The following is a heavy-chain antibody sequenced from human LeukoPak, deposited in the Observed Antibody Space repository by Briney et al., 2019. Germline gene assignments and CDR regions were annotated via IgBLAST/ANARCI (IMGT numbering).Heavy chain of an antibody. V-gene: IGHV4-34*01. D-gene: IGHD6-13*01. CDR1: GGSFSGYY. CDR2: INHSGST. CDR3: ARSSGSSPFGY. Sequence: SETLSLTCAVYGGSFSGYYWSWIRQPPGKGLEWIGEINHSGSTNYNPSLKSRVTISVDTSKNQFSLKLSSVTAADTAVYYCARSSGSSPFGYWGQGTLVTVSS. J-gene: IGHJ4*02.